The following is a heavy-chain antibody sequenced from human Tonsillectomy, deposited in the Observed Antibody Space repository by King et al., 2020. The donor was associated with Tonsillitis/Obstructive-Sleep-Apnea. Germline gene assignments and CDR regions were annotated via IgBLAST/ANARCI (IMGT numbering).Heavy chain of an antibody. CDR1: GFTFSSYG. V-gene: IGHV3-30*18. D-gene: IGHD3-10*01. J-gene: IGHJ4*02. Sequence: QLVQSGGGVVQPGRSLRLSCAASGFTFSSYGMHWVRQAPGKGREWVAVISYDGSNKYYADSVKGRFTISRDNSKNTLYLQMNSLRAEDTAVYYCAKGTWFGELFSGFDYWGQGTLVTVSS. CDR3: AKGTWFGELFSGFDY. CDR2: ISYDGSNK.